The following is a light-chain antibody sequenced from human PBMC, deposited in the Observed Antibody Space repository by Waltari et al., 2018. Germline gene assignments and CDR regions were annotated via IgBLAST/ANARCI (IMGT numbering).Light chain of an antibody. CDR3: QQYNNWPPGT. CDR2: LAS. CDR1: QSIGSS. V-gene: IGKV3-15*01. J-gene: IGKJ1*01. Sequence: ETVVTQSPATLSMSPGERATLSCRTSQSIGSSLAWYQQRPGQAPRLLIYLASTMATGIPDRFSGSGSETEFTLTISSLQSEDIAVYYCQQYNNWPPGTFGQGTKVEI.